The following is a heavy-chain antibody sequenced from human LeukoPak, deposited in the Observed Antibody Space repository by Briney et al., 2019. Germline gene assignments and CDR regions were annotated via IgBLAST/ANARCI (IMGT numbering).Heavy chain of an antibody. CDR3: ARGQGAVAGSIWDLGYYFDY. V-gene: IGHV3-66*01. J-gene: IGHJ4*02. Sequence: QPGGSLRLSCAASGFTVSSNYMSWVRQAPGKGLEWVSVIYSGGSAYYTDSVKGRFTISRDNSKNTLYLQMNSLRAEDTAVYYCARGQGAVAGSIWDLGYYFDYWGQGTLVTVSS. CDR1: GFTVSSNY. D-gene: IGHD6-19*01. CDR2: IYSGGSA.